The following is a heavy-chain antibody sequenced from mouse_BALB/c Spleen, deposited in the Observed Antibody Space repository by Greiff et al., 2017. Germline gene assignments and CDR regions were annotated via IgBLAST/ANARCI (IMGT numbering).Heavy chain of an antibody. V-gene: IGHV1-80*01. CDR2: IYPGDGDT. CDR3: ARKAGFVFAY. J-gene: IGHJ3*01. Sequence: QVQLQQSGAELVRPGSSVKISCKASGYAFSSYWMNWVKQRPGQGLEWIGQIYPGDGDTNHNGKFKGKATLTADKSSSTAYMQLSSLTSEDSAVYFCARKAGFVFAYWGQGTLVTVSA. CDR1: GYAFSSYW.